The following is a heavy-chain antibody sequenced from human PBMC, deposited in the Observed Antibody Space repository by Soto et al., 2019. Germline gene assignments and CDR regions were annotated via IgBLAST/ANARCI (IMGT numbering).Heavy chain of an antibody. Sequence: QVQLVQSGAEVKKHGASVKVSCKASGYTFTGYYMHWVRQAPGQGLEWMGWINPNSGGTNYAQKFQGRVTMTRDTSISTAYMELSRLRSDDTAVYYCARETAVAEQYSGSYSGVSAPEPPDYWGQGTLVTVSS. CDR2: INPNSGGT. D-gene: IGHD1-26*01. V-gene: IGHV1-2*02. J-gene: IGHJ4*02. CDR1: GYTFTGYY. CDR3: ARETAVAEQYSGSYSGVSAPEPPDY.